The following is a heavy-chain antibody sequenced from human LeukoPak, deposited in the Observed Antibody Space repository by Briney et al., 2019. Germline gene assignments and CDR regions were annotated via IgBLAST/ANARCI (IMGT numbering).Heavy chain of an antibody. CDR1: GFTFSSYE. V-gene: IGHV3-48*03. J-gene: IGHJ5*02. CDR3: ARMVRGDGWFDP. Sequence: GGSLRLSCAASGFTFSSYEMNWVRQAPGKGLEWVSYISSSGSTIYYADSVKGRFTLSRDNAKNSLYLQMNSLRAEDTAVYYCARMVRGDGWFDPWGQGTLVTVSS. D-gene: IGHD3-10*01. CDR2: ISSSGSTI.